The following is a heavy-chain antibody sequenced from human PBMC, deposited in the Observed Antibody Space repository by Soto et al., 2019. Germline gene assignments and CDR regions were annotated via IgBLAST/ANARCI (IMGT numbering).Heavy chain of an antibody. J-gene: IGHJ4*02. CDR2: INSGDSTI. CDR3: ARGRSSSVFFEY. D-gene: IGHD6-6*01. Sequence: TGGSLRPSCAASGFTFSDYYMSWIRQAPGKGLEWVSYINSGDSTIYYADSVKGRFTISRDNAKNSLYLQMNSLRAEDTAVYYCARGRSSSVFFEYWGQGTLVTVSS. V-gene: IGHV3-11*01. CDR1: GFTFSDYY.